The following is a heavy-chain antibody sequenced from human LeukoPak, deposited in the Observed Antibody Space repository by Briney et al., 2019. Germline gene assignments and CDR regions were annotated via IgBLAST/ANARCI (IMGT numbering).Heavy chain of an antibody. CDR2: INPNSGGT. Sequence: ALVKVSCKASGYTFTGYYMHWVRQAPGQGLEWMGWINPNSGGTNYAQKFQGRVTMTRDTSISTAYMELSRLRSDDTAVYYSASDLKESPFVFDHWGQGTLVTVSS. J-gene: IGHJ4*02. V-gene: IGHV1-2*02. D-gene: IGHD3-3*02. CDR3: ASDLKESPFVFDH. CDR1: GYTFTGYY.